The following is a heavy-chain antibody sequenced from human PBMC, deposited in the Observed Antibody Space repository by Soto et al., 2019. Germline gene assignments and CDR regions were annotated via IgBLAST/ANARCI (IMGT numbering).Heavy chain of an antibody. V-gene: IGHV3-9*01. D-gene: IGHD3-10*01. CDR2: ISWNSGTL. J-gene: IGHJ4*02. CDR1: GFMFEDYA. Sequence: EVQLVESVGGLVQPGRSLRLSCAASGFMFEDYAMHWVRQTPGKGLEWVSGISWNSGTLGYADSVKGRFTISRDNAKNSLYLQMNSLRAEDTALYYCAKDMGLWFGENPFDYWGQGTLVTVSS. CDR3: AKDMGLWFGENPFDY.